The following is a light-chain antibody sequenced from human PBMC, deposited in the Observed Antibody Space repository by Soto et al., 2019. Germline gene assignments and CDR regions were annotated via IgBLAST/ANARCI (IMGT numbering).Light chain of an antibody. Sequence: DIQTTQSASSLYVSVAPRLTISSWASQGIRTDLGWYQQIPGKATKRLIYSASSLQRGVPPRLSGSGSGTEFTLTICCLQPDDFAPYCCQDYTSYSGAFGQGTKVDI. J-gene: IGKJ1*01. CDR2: SAS. CDR3: QDYTSYSGA. CDR1: QGIRTD. V-gene: IGKV1-17*01.